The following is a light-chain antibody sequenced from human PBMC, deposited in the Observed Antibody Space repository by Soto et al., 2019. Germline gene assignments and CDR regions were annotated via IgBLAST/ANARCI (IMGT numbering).Light chain of an antibody. J-gene: IGKJ1*01. CDR1: QSINSY. CDR3: QQGFSAPPWT. CDR2: DAS. Sequence: DIQMTQSPSSLSASVGDRVTLTCRSSQSINSYLNWYQQRPGKAPKVIIYDASTLQSGVPSRFSGSGSGTDFTLNISTLQPEDFATYYCQQGFSAPPWTFGQGTKVEI. V-gene: IGKV1-39*01.